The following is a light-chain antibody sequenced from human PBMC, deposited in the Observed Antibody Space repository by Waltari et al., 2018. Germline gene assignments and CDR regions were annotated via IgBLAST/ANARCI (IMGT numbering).Light chain of an antibody. CDR1: RSDVGGSNF. V-gene: IGLV2-11*01. Sequence: QSALTQPRSVSGSPGQSVTIPCPGTRSDVGGSNFVSWYQQHPGTAPKLIISDATKRPAGVPERFSGSKSGTTASLTISGLQAEDEADYYCSSYAGNYVAFGGGTKLTVL. CDR3: SSYAGNYVA. J-gene: IGLJ2*01. CDR2: DAT.